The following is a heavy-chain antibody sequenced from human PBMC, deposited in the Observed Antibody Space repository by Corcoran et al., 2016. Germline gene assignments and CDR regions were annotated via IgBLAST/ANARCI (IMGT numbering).Heavy chain of an antibody. V-gene: IGHV1-18*01. CDR1: GYTFTSYG. CDR2: ISADNGNT. D-gene: IGHD4-17*01. J-gene: IGHJ6*02. Sequence: QVQLVQSGAEVKKPGASVKVSCKASGYTFTSYGISWVRQAPGQGLEWMGWISADNGNTNYARKLQGRGTMNTDTSTSTAYRELRSQRSDDTAVYYCARDKNYGVLSPYYYYGMDVWGQGTTVTVSS. CDR3: ARDKNYGVLSPYYYYGMDV.